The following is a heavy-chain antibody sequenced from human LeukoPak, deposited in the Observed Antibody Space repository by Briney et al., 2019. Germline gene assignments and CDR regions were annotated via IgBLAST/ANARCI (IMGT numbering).Heavy chain of an antibody. CDR1: GGSITSTNY. Sequence: SRTLSLTCGVSGGSITSTNYWTWVSQPPGKGLEWIGEVNLQGSTNYNPSLMGRVAISVDMSENHISLQLTSVTAADTAVYYCAREGGPYRPLDYSGQGTLVTVSS. V-gene: IGHV4-4*02. J-gene: IGHJ4*02. CDR3: AREGGPYRPLDY. CDR2: VNLQGST.